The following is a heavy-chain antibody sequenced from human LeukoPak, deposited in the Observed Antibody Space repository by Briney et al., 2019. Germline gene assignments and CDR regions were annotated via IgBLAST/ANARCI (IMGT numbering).Heavy chain of an antibody. CDR1: GGTFSSYA. D-gene: IGHD1-26*01. Sequence: SVKVSCKASGGTFSSYAISWVRQAPGQGLEWMGRIIPILGIANYAQKFQGRVTITADKSTSTAYIELSSLRSEDTAVYYCARFSGSSNFDYWGQGTLVTVPS. CDR3: ARFSGSSNFDY. J-gene: IGHJ4*02. V-gene: IGHV1-69*04. CDR2: IIPILGIA.